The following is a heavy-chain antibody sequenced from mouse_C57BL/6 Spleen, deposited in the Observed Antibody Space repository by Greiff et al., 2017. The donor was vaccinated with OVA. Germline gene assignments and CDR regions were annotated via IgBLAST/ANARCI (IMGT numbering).Heavy chain of an antibody. CDR1: GYAFTNYL. D-gene: IGHD2-4*01. CDR3: ARKEDYDYFDY. Sequence: QVQLQQSGAELVRPGPSVKVSCKASGYAFTNYLIEWVKQRPGQGLEWIGVINPGSGGTNYNEKFKGKATLTADKSSSTAYMQLSSLTSEDSAVYFGARKEDYDYFDYWGKGTTLTVSS. J-gene: IGHJ2*01. CDR2: INPGSGGT. V-gene: IGHV1-54*01.